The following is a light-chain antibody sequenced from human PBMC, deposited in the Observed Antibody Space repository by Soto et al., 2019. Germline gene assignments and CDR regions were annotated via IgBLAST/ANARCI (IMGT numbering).Light chain of an antibody. CDR3: QQYYSWPRT. CDR1: QCVSSN. Sequence: EIVMTQCPATLSVSPGERATLSCRASQCVSSNLAWYQQKPGQAPRLLIYGASTRATGIPARFSGSGSGTEFTLTISSLQSEDFAVYYCQQYYSWPRTFGQVTKVDI. J-gene: IGKJ1*01. V-gene: IGKV3-15*01. CDR2: GAS.